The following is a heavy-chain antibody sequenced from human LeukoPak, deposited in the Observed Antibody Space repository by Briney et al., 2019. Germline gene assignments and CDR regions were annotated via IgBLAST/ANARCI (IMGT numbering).Heavy chain of an antibody. CDR3: AKVASAGDGYYYYGMDV. CDR2: ISYDGSNK. V-gene: IGHV3-30*18. CDR1: GFTFSSYG. Sequence: GRSLRLSCAASGFTFSSYGMHWVRQAPGKGLEWVAVISYDGSNKYYADSVKGRFTISRDNSKNTLCLQMNSLRAEDTAVYYCAKVASAGDGYYYYGMDVWGKGTTVTVSS. J-gene: IGHJ6*04. D-gene: IGHD2-15*01.